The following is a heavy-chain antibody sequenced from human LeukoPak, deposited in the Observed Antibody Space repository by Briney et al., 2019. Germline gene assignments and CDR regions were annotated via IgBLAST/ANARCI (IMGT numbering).Heavy chain of an antibody. J-gene: IGHJ4*02. CDR1: GFTFSSYG. D-gene: IGHD1-14*01. Sequence: PGGSLRLSCAASGFTFSSYGMHWVRQAPGKGLEWVAVISYDGSNKYYADSVKGRFTISRDNSKNTLYLQMNSLRAEDTAVYYCARAYPDANGDYWGQGTLVTVSS. CDR2: ISYDGSNK. CDR3: ARAYPDANGDY. V-gene: IGHV3-30*03.